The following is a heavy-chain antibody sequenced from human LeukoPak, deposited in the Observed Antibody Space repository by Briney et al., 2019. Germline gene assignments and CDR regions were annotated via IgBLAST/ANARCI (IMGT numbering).Heavy chain of an antibody. V-gene: IGHV1-8*01. CDR2: MNPNSGNT. CDR3: ARSIAAAGTGLNWFDP. J-gene: IGHJ5*02. D-gene: IGHD6-13*01. Sequence: ASVKVSCKASGYTFTSYDINWVRQATGQGLEWMGWMNPNSGNTGYAQKFQGRVTMTRNTSISTAYMELSSLRSEDTAVYYCARSIAAAGTGLNWFDPWGQGTLVTVSS. CDR1: GYTFTSYD.